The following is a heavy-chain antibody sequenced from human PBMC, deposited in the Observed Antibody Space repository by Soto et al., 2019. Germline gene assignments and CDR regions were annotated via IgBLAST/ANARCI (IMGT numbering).Heavy chain of an antibody. Sequence: HVESLEISCTSAEYTFSTNWIWVLLDMPGKGLGWMGVIYPGDSDTRYSPCLQGQVAISADKSINTVCLKWSRLKASDNGMYYCARNSGVADDGTHWGQGTLVTVSS. J-gene: IGHJ1*01. D-gene: IGHD6-13*01. V-gene: IGHV5-51*01. CDR3: ARNSGVADDGTH. CDR1: EYTFSTNW. CDR2: IYPGDSDT.